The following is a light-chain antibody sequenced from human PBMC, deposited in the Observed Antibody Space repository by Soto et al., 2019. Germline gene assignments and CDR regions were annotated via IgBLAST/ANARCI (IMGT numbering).Light chain of an antibody. V-gene: IGLV2-14*01. CDR1: SSDVGGYNY. CDR3: SSYTSSSTRLYV. J-gene: IGLJ1*01. CDR2: DVS. Sequence: QSALTQPASVSGSPGQSITISCTGTSSDVGGYNYVSWYQQHPGKAPKLMIYDVSNRPSGVSNRFSGSKSGNTASLTISGLQAEDEADYYCSSYTSSSTRLYVFGTGTQRTVL.